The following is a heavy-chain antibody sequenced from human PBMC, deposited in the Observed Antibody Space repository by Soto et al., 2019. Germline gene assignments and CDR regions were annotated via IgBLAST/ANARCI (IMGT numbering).Heavy chain of an antibody. Sequence: GGSLRLSCAASGFTFSSYAMSWVRQAPGEGLEWVSSLTSDSSYIYYADSLKGRFTISRDNAKNSLFLQMNSLRAEDTAVYFCARASRSIFGVALDNDAFDIWGPGTMVTVSS. D-gene: IGHD3-3*01. V-gene: IGHV3-21*01. CDR1: GFTFSSYA. J-gene: IGHJ3*02. CDR3: ARASRSIFGVALDNDAFDI. CDR2: LTSDSSYI.